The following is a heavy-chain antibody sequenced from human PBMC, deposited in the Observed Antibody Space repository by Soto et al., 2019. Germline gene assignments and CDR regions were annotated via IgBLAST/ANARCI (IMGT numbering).Heavy chain of an antibody. J-gene: IGHJ6*02. CDR3: ARVPIAVAGAGNYNYYYYGMDV. Sequence: ETLSLTCTVSGGSISSYYWSWIRQPPGKGLEWIGYIYYSGSTNYNPSLKSRVTISVDTSKNQFSLKLSSVTAADTAVYYCARVPIAVAGAGNYNYYYYGMDVWGQGTTVTVSS. CDR2: IYYSGST. V-gene: IGHV4-59*01. D-gene: IGHD6-19*01. CDR1: GGSISSYY.